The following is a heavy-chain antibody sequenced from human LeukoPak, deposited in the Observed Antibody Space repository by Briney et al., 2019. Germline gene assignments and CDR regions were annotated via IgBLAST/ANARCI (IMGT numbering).Heavy chain of an antibody. J-gene: IGHJ6*03. V-gene: IGHV1-46*01. Sequence: GASVKVSCKASGYTFTSYYMHWVRQAPGQGLEWMGIINPSGGSTSYAQKFQGRVTMTRDTSTSTVHMELSSLRSEDTAVYYCATMGRGYSGYISYMDVWGKGTTVTVSS. CDR1: GYTFTSYY. CDR2: INPSGGST. CDR3: ATMGRGYSGYISYMDV. D-gene: IGHD5-12*01.